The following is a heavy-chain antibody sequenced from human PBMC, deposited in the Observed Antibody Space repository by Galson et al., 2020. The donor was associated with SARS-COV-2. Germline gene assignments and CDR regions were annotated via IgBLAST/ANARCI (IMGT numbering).Heavy chain of an antibody. J-gene: IGHJ6*02. CDR1: GFTFSSYW. CDR2: IKQDGSEK. Sequence: GGSLRLSCAASGFTFSSYWMSWVRQAPGKGLEWVANIKQDGSEKYYVDSVKGRFTISRDNAKNSLYLQMNSLRAEDTAVYYCARDFRYYYDSSGPNGMDVWGQGTTVTVSS. D-gene: IGHD3-22*01. V-gene: IGHV3-7*01. CDR3: ARDFRYYYDSSGPNGMDV.